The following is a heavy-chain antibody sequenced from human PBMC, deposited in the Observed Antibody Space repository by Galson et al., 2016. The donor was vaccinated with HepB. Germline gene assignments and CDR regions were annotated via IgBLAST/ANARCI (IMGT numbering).Heavy chain of an antibody. CDR2: LYPPESA. CDR3: ARRWGVNQLLSHYYFDY. V-gene: IGHV4-4*07. Sequence: SETLSLTCTVSGASVTTYYWNWIRQSAGKPLEWLGRLYPPESANYNPSFKSRVTMSIDTSKKEFYLKLTSVTAADTAMYYCARRWGVNQLLSHYYFDYWGQGTLVTVSS. CDR1: GASVTTYY. J-gene: IGHJ4*02. D-gene: IGHD2-2*01.